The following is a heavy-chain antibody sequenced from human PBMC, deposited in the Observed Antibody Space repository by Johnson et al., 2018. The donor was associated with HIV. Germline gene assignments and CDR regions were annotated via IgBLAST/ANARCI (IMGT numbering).Heavy chain of an antibody. D-gene: IGHD1-1*01. V-gene: IGHV3-23*04. CDR3: ATVWRNEGRHAFDV. CDR2: ISGSGGST. CDR1: GFTFSSYA. Sequence: VQVVESGGGLVQPGGSLRLSCAASGFTFSSYAMSWVRQAPGKGLEWVSAISGSGGSTYYADSVKGRFTISRDNAKNSLYLQMNSLRAEDTAVYFCATVWRNEGRHAFDVWGQGTMVTVSS. J-gene: IGHJ3*01.